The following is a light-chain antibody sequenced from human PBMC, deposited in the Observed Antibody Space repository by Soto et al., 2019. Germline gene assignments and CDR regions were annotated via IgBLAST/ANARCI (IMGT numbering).Light chain of an antibody. Sequence: EIVMTQSPATLSVSPGERATVSCRASQSVSSNLAWYQQKPGQAPRLVIYGASTRATGIPARFSGSGSGTEFTFTNGSLQSEYFAVSYCQQYNNWTRTFGQGTKLEIK. CDR1: QSVSSN. CDR3: QQYNNWTRT. J-gene: IGKJ2*01. CDR2: GAS. V-gene: IGKV3-15*01.